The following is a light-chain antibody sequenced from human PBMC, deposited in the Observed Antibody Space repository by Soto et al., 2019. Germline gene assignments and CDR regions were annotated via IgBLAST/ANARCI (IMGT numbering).Light chain of an antibody. V-gene: IGKV1-5*03. J-gene: IGKJ1*01. CDR1: QSVSSW. CDR3: QHYHSFSGT. CDR2: KAS. Sequence: DIQMTQSPWSLSASVGDRVTGTCRASQSVSSWVAWYHLKPGKAPKLLIYKASTLETGVPSRFSGRGSGTEFTLTISSLQPDDFATYYCQHYHSFSGTFGQGTKVDIK.